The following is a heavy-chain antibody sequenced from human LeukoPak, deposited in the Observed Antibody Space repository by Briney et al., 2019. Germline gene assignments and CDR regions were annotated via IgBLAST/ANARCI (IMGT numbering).Heavy chain of an antibody. Sequence: ASVKVSCKASGYTFTSYGISWVRQAPGQGLEWMGWISAYNGNTNYAQKLQGRVTMTTDTSTSTAYMELWSLRSDDTAVYYCARDRGGSGYYYVKEVFDYWGQGTLVTVSS. J-gene: IGHJ4*02. V-gene: IGHV1-18*01. CDR1: GYTFTSYG. CDR2: ISAYNGNT. CDR3: ARDRGGSGYYYVKEVFDY. D-gene: IGHD3-22*01.